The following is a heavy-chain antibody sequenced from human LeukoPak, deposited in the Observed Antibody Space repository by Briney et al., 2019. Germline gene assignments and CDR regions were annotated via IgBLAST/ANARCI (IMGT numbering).Heavy chain of an antibody. D-gene: IGHD6-19*01. CDR2: IYWDDDK. J-gene: IGHJ5*02. Sequence: SGPTLVNPTQTLTLTCTFSGFSLSTSGVGVGWIRQPPGKALEWLALIYWDDDKRYSPSLKSRLTITKDTSKNQVVLTMTNMGPVDTATYYCAHCNSSGWPNWFDPWGQGTLVTVSS. V-gene: IGHV2-5*02. CDR1: GFSLSTSGVG. CDR3: AHCNSSGWPNWFDP.